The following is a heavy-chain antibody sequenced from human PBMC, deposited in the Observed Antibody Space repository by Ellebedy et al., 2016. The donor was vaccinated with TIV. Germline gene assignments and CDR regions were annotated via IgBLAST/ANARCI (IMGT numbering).Heavy chain of an antibody. V-gene: IGHV1-46*01. CDR1: GYTLTSYY. D-gene: IGHD6-6*01. CDR2: INPSGGNT. Sequence: AASVKVSCKASGYTLTSYYLHWVRQAPGQGLEWMGIINPSGGNTTYAQKFQGRVTMTRDTSTSTVYMELSSLRSEDTAVYYCARGIAARFDYWGQGTLVTVSS. J-gene: IGHJ4*02. CDR3: ARGIAARFDY.